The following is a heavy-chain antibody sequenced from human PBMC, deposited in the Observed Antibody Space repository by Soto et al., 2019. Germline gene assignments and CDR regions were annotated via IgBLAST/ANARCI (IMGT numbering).Heavy chain of an antibody. J-gene: IGHJ3*02. CDR1: GYTFTSYG. CDR2: ISAYNGNT. V-gene: IGHV1-18*04. CDR3: ARARTWGGGENAFDI. Sequence: ASVKVSCKASGYTFTSYGISWVRQAPGQGLEWMGWISAYNGNTNYAQKLQGRVAMTTDTSTSTAYMELRSLRSDDTAVYYCARARTWGGGENAFDIWGQGTMVTVSS. D-gene: IGHD3-16*01.